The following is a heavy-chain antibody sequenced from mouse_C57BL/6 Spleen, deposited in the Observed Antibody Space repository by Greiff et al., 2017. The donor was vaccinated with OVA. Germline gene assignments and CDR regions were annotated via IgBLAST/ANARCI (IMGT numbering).Heavy chain of an antibody. J-gene: IGHJ3*01. CDR1: GSPITRGYD. D-gene: IGHD2-12*01. CDR3: ARGGYSSWFAY. CDR2: ISYSGST. V-gene: IGHV3-1*01. Sequence: DVHRVESGPGMVKPSQSLSPTGTVTGSPITRGYDWHWFRHFPGNKREGMGYISYSGSTNYNPSLKSRISITHDTSKNHFFLKLNSVTTEDTATYYCARGGYSSWFAYWGQGTLVTVSA.